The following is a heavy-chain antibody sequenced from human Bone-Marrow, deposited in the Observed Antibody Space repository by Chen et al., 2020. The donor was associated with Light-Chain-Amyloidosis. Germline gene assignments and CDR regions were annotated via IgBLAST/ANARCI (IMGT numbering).Heavy chain of an antibody. Sequence: EVQLVESGGALVQPGGSLRLSCAASGFTLNTYWMHWVRQPPGGGLVWVARMPTDVTKTVYADSVKGRFTVSRDDAKNTLYLEMNSLRVEDTGLYFCARDRGRFSYNRGGLDSSGQGTLVTVSS. J-gene: IGHJ4*02. CDR2: MPTDVTKT. CDR3: ARDRGRFSYNRGGLDS. D-gene: IGHD3-10*01. CDR1: GFTLNTYW. V-gene: IGHV3-74*01.